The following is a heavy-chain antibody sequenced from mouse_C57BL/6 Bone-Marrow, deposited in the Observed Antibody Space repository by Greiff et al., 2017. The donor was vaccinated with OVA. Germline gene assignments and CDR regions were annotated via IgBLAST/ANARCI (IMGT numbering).Heavy chain of an antibody. CDR2: IHPSDSDT. Sequence: EVQLQQSGAELVKPGASVKLSCTASGFNIKDYYMQWVKQRTEQGLEWIGRIHPSDSDTNYSQKFKGKATLTVDKSSSTAYMQLSSLTSEDSAVYYCAISYSNYAMDYWGQGTSVTVSS. J-gene: IGHJ4*01. D-gene: IGHD2-5*01. CDR1: GFNIKDYY. CDR3: AISYSNYAMDY. V-gene: IGHV14-2*01.